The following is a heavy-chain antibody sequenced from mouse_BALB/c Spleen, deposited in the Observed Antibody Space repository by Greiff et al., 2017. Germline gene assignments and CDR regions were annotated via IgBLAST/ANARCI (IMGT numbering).Heavy chain of an antibody. CDR3: ARVGSYAMDY. CDR2: ISSGSSTI. Sequence: AASGFTFSSFGMHWVRQAPEKGLEWVAYISSGSSTIYYADTVKGRFTISRDNPKNTLFLQMTSLRSEDTAMYYCARVGSYAMDYWGQGTSVTVSS. V-gene: IGHV5-17*02. J-gene: IGHJ4*01. D-gene: IGHD1-1*01. CDR1: GFTFSSFG.